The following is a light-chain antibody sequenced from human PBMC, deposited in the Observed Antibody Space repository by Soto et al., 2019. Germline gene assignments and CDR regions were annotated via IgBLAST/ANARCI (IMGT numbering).Light chain of an antibody. CDR3: SSYTSSSTQV. J-gene: IGLJ3*02. CDR1: SSDVGGYNY. V-gene: IGLV2-14*01. Sequence: QHVLTQPASVSGSPGQSITISCTGTSSDVGGYNYVSWYQQHPGKAPKLMIYEVSNRPSGVSNRFSGSKSGNTASLTISGLQAEDEADYYCSSYTSSSTQVFGGGTKLTVL. CDR2: EVS.